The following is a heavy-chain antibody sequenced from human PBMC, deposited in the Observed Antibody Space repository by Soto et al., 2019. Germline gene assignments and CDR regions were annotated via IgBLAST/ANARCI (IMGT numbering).Heavy chain of an antibody. CDR3: ARSPGGWLYYSDY. V-gene: IGHV1-3*05. D-gene: IGHD6-19*01. J-gene: IGHJ4*02. CDR2: INAGNGNT. CDR1: GYTFTSYA. Sequence: QVQLVQSGAEEKKPGASVKVSCKASGYTFTSYAMHWVRQAPGQRLDWMGWINAGNGNTKYSQKFQGRVTITRETSASTADMELSSLRSEDTAVYYCARSPGGWLYYSDYWGQGTLVTVSS.